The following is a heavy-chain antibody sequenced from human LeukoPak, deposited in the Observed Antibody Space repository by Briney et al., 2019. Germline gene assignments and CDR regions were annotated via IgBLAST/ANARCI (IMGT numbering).Heavy chain of an antibody. J-gene: IGHJ6*02. Sequence: PSETLSLTCTVSGGSISSYYWSWIRQPPGKGLEWIGYIYYGGSTNYNPSLKSRVTISVDTSKNQFSLKLSSVTAADTAVYYCARDRGLANYYYYGMDVWGQGTTVTVSS. V-gene: IGHV4-59*01. D-gene: IGHD3-10*01. CDR1: GGSISSYY. CDR3: ARDRGLANYYYYGMDV. CDR2: IYYGGST.